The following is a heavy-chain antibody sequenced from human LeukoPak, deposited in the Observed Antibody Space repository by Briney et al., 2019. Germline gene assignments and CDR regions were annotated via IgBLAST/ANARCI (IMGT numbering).Heavy chain of an antibody. Sequence: SETLSLTCTVSGGSISSYYWSWIRQSPGKGLEWIGYIYYSGSTNYNPSLKSRVTISVDTSKNQFSLKLSSVTAADTAVYYCARAPYSNYYFDYWGQGTLVTVSS. CDR2: IYYSGST. V-gene: IGHV4-59*01. J-gene: IGHJ4*02. CDR1: GGSISSYY. CDR3: ARAPYSNYYFDY. D-gene: IGHD4-11*01.